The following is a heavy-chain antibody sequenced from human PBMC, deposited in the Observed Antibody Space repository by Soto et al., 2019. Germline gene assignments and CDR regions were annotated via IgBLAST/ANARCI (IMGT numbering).Heavy chain of an antibody. J-gene: IGHJ4*02. Sequence: QVQLQESGPGLVKPSETLSLTCTVSGGSIGSYYWSWIRQPPGKGLEWIGYIYYSGSTNYNPSLKSRVTISVDTSKNQFSLKPSSVTAADTAVYYCARGGGSPDYWGQGTLVTVSS. D-gene: IGHD1-26*01. V-gene: IGHV4-59*08. CDR3: ARGGGSPDY. CDR1: GGSIGSYY. CDR2: IYYSGST.